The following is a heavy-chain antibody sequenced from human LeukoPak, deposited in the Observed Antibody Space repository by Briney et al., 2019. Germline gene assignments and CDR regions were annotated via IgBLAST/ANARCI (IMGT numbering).Heavy chain of an antibody. D-gene: IGHD1-14*01. J-gene: IGHJ4*02. V-gene: IGHV3-23*01. CDR3: AKPAKTDYADY. CDR1: GFTFSTYA. CDR2: INGGGGST. Sequence: PGGSLRLSCAAYGFTFSTYAMNWVRQAPGKGLEWVSSINGGGGSTYYADSVKGRFTISRDNSKNTLYLQMNSLSAEDTAVYYCAKPAKTDYADYWGQGTLVTVSS.